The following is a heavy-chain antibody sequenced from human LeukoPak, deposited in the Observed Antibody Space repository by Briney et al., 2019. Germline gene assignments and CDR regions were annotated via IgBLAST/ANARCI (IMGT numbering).Heavy chain of an antibody. CDR1: GGSMINYY. D-gene: IGHD3-10*01. Sequence: SETLSLTCTVSGGSMINYYWSWVRQSPEKGLEWIGYISYSGSTNSNPSLKSRVTISLDTSKNQFSLKLTSVTAADTAVYYCASQKLLWFGELSYFDYWGQGTLVTVSS. CDR2: ISYSGST. J-gene: IGHJ4*02. CDR3: ASQKLLWFGELSYFDY. V-gene: IGHV4-59*01.